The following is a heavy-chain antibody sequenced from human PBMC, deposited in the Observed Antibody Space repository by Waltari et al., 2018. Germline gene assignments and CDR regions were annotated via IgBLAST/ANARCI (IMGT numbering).Heavy chain of an antibody. D-gene: IGHD3-22*01. J-gene: IGHJ4*02. V-gene: IGHV1-2*02. CDR3: ARGLSYYYDSSGYYFDY. Sequence: QVQLVQSGAEVKKPGASVRVTCKASGYPFTDYYMHWVRQAPGQGLEWRGGIKPNCGGTTYAQKCQGRVTMTRDTSISTACSELSRLRSDDTAVYYCARGLSYYYDSSGYYFDYWGQGTLVTVSS. CDR1: GYPFTDYY. CDR2: IKPNCGGT.